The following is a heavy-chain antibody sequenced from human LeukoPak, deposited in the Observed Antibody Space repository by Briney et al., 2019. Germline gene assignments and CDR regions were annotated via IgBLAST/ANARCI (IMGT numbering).Heavy chain of an antibody. D-gene: IGHD6-19*01. J-gene: IGHJ3*02. V-gene: IGHV3-53*05. CDR2: IYSGGST. Sequence: GSLRLSCAASGFTVSSNYMSWVRQAPGKGLEWVSVIYSGGSTYYADSVKGRFTISRDNSKNTLSLHMNSLRVEDTAVYFCSRASGGDAFDIWGQGTMVTVSS. CDR3: SRASGGDAFDI. CDR1: GFTVSSNY.